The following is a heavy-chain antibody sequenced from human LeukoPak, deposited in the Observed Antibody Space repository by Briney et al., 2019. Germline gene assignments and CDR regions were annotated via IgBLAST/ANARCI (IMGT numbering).Heavy chain of an antibody. J-gene: IGHJ6*03. Sequence: GGSLRLSCAASGFTFSSYEMNWVRQAPGKGLEWVSYISSSGSTIYYADSVKGRFTISRDNAKNSLYLQMNSLRAEDTAVYYCARGFGSSIPYSYYYYLDVWGKGTTVTVSS. CDR2: ISSSGSTI. D-gene: IGHD6-6*01. CDR3: ARGFGSSIPYSYYYYLDV. V-gene: IGHV3-48*03. CDR1: GFTFSSYE.